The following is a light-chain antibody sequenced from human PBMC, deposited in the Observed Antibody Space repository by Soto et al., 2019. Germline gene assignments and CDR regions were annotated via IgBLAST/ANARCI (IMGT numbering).Light chain of an antibody. CDR1: SSDVGGYNY. Sequence: QSGLTQPASVSGSPGQSITISCTGTSSDVGGYNYVSWYQQHPGKAPKLMIYDVSNRPSGVSNRFSGSKSGNTASLTISGLQAEDEDDYYCSSYTSSSTLVVFGGGTKLTVL. V-gene: IGLV2-14*01. CDR2: DVS. J-gene: IGLJ2*01. CDR3: SSYTSSSTLVV.